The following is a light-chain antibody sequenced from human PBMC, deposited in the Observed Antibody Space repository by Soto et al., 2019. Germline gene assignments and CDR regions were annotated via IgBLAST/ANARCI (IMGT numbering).Light chain of an antibody. Sequence: QSALTQPASVSGSPGQSITISCTGTSSDVGGYNYVSWYQQHPGKAPKLMIYEVSNRPSGVSNRFSGSKSGNTASLTISGLLAEDEADYYCSSYTSSSTLWVFGGGTKVTVL. CDR3: SSYTSSSTLWV. J-gene: IGLJ3*02. V-gene: IGLV2-14*01. CDR2: EVS. CDR1: SSDVGGYNY.